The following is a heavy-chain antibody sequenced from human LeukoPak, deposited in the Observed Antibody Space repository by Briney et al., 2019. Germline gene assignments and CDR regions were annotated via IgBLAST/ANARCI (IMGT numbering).Heavy chain of an antibody. CDR2: IYYSGNT. D-gene: IGHD2-15*01. CDR1: GGSTSSYY. Sequence: PSETLSLNCTVSGGSTSSYYWSWIRQPPGKGLEWIGYIYYSGNTNLNPSLKSRITMSIDTSKNQFSLNLSSVTAADTAVYYCARVGSGHFDLWGQGTLVTVSS. V-gene: IGHV4-59*01. J-gene: IGHJ4*02. CDR3: ARVGSGHFDL.